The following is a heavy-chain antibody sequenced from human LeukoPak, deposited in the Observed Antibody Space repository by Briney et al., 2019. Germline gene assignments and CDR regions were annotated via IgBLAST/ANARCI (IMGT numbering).Heavy chain of an antibody. CDR1: GGSISSDH. V-gene: IGHV4-59*01. CDR2: IYYSGST. J-gene: IGHJ4*02. Sequence: SETLSLTCTVSGGSISSDHWSWIRQPPGKGLEWIGFIYYSGSTNYNPSLKSRVTMSVDTSNNQFSLKLSSVTAADTAVYYCARTLKERIAAAAHFDYWGQGTLVTVSS. D-gene: IGHD6-13*01. CDR3: ARTLKERIAAAAHFDY.